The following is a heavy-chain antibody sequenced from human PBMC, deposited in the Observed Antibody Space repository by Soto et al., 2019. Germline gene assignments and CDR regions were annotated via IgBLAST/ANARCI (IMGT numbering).Heavy chain of an antibody. CDR3: ARVRGFDYWFFLDF. D-gene: IGHD5-12*01. Sequence: QVQLLQSGAEVKRPGASIRVSCKASGYTFTSFSITWVRQAPGQGLEWMGWISAYSADAKSTQKFQDRLTMTTDTSTNTAYMELRSLRSDDTDVYYCARVRGFDYWFFLDFWGQGTLVTVSS. J-gene: IGHJ4*02. V-gene: IGHV1-18*01. CDR2: ISAYSADA. CDR1: GYTFTSFS.